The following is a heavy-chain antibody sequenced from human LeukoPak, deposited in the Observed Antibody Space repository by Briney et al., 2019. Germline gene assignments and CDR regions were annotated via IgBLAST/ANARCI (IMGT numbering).Heavy chain of an antibody. J-gene: IGHJ4*01. V-gene: IGHV3-33*06. Sequence: GGSLRLSCAASGFTFSSYGMHWVRQAPGKGLEWVAVIWYDGSNKYYADSVKGRFTISRDNSKNTLYLQLNSLRAEDTAVYYCAKDLMTYMITFGPQGYWGHGTLVTVSS. D-gene: IGHD3-16*01. CDR1: GFTFSSYG. CDR2: IWYDGSNK. CDR3: AKDLMTYMITFGPQGY.